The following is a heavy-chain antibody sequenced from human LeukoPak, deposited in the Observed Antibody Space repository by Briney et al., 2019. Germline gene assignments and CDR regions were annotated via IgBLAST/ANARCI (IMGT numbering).Heavy chain of an antibody. J-gene: IGHJ4*02. Sequence: SETLSLTCAVYGGSFSGYYWSWIRQPPGKGLEWIGYIYYSGSTYYNPSLKSRVTISVDTSKNQFSLKLSSVTAADTAVYYCARDSDYGEYFDYWGQGTLVTVSS. CDR2: IYYSGST. V-gene: IGHV4-31*11. CDR1: GGSFSGYY. CDR3: ARDSDYGEYFDY. D-gene: IGHD4-17*01.